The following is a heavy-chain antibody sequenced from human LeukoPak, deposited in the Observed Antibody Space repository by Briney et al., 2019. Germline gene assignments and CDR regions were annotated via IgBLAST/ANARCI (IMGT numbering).Heavy chain of an antibody. CDR2: IIPILGIA. CDR1: GGTFSSNA. Sequence: SVKVSCKASGGTFSSNAISWVRQAPGQGLEWMGRIIPILGIANYAQKFQGRVTITADKSTSTAYMELSSLRSEDTAVYYCARGSSVVVVAAMDYWGQGTLVTVSS. V-gene: IGHV1-69*04. D-gene: IGHD2-15*01. J-gene: IGHJ4*02. CDR3: ARGSSVVVVAAMDY.